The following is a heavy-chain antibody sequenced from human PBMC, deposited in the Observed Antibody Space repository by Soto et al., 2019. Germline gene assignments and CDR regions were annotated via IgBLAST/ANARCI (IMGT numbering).Heavy chain of an antibody. Sequence: QVQLVQSGAEVKKPGASVKVSCKASGYSFTSYYMYWLRQAPGQGLEWMGVINPSGGKTNYAQKFQGRVTVTRDTSTSTVYMKLGGLRSEDTAVYYCAIHYFGARAFDHWGKGTLVTVAS. CDR2: INPSGGKT. CDR1: GYSFTSYY. J-gene: IGHJ4*02. D-gene: IGHD3-16*01. V-gene: IGHV1-46*01. CDR3: AIHYFGARAFDH.